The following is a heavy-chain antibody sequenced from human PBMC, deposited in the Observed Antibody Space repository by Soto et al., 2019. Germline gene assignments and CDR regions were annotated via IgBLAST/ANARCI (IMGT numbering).Heavy chain of an antibody. Sequence: EVQLVESGGGLVKPGGSLRLSCAASGFTFSSYSMNWVRQAPGKGLEWVSSISSSSSYIYYADSVKGRFTISRDNAKNSLYLQMNSLRAEDTAVYYCARGDLRYFDRRGWFDPWGQGTLVTVSS. CDR1: GFTFSSYS. CDR2: ISSSSSYI. CDR3: ARGDLRYFDRRGWFDP. J-gene: IGHJ5*02. V-gene: IGHV3-21*01. D-gene: IGHD3-9*01.